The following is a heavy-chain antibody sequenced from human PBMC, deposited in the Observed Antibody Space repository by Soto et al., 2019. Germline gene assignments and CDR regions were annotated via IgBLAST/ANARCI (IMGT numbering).Heavy chain of an antibody. CDR3: ARGYSSGRDY. V-gene: IGHV3-74*01. CDR1: GFTFSNHW. J-gene: IGHJ4*02. CDR2: INSDGSTT. Sequence: EVQLVESGGGLVQPGGSLRLSCAASGFTFSNHWMHWVRQAPGKGLEWVSRINSDGSTTTYADSVKGRFTIFRHNAKKTLYLQLNSLRAEDTALYYCARGYSSGRDYWGQGTLVTVSS. D-gene: IGHD6-19*01.